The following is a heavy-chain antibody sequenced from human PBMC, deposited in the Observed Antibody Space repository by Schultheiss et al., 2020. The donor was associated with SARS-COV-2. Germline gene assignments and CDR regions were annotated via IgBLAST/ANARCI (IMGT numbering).Heavy chain of an antibody. Sequence: GGSLRLSCAASGFTFSSYSMNWVRQAPGKGLEWVSSISSSSSYIYYAASVKGRFTISRDNAKNSLYLQMNSLRAEDTAVYYCAGASPLGYDAFDIWGQGKMV. D-gene: IGHD3-22*01. CDR3: AGASPLGYDAFDI. V-gene: IGHV3-21*01. CDR1: GFTFSSYS. CDR2: ISSSSSYI. J-gene: IGHJ3*02.